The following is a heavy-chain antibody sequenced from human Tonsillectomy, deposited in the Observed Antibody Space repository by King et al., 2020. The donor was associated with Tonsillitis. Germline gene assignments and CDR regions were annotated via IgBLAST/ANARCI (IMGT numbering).Heavy chain of an antibody. CDR1: GGSISSYY. Sequence: QLQESGPGLVKPSETLSLTCTVSGGSISSYYWSWIRQPPGKGLEWIGYIYYSGSTNYNPSLKSRVTISVDTSKNQFSLKLTSLTAADTAVYHCARHRHDWNDDHAFDSWGQGTLVTVSS. J-gene: IGHJ3*02. CDR2: IYYSGST. V-gene: IGHV4-59*08. D-gene: IGHD1-1*01. CDR3: ARHRHDWNDDHAFDS.